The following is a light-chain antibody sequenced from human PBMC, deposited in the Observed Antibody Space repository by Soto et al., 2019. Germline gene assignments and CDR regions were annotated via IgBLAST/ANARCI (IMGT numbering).Light chain of an antibody. J-gene: IGKJ1*01. CDR2: AAS. V-gene: IGKV1-8*01. Sequence: AIRMTPSPSSLSASTGDRVTITCRASQGISSYLAWYQQKPGKAPKLLIYAASTLQSGVPSRFSGSGSGTDFTLTISCLQSEDFATYYCQQYNSYSTFGQGTKVDIK. CDR1: QGISSY. CDR3: QQYNSYST.